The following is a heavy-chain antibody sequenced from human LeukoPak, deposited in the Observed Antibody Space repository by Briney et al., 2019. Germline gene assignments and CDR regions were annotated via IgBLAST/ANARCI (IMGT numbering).Heavy chain of an antibody. CDR3: AKTVSGSHSYQGGDY. CDR1: GFTFSSYA. D-gene: IGHD3-16*02. Sequence: GGSLRLSCAASGFTFSSYAMSWVRQAPGKGLECVSAISGSGGNTYYADSVKGRFTMSRDNSKNTLYLQMNSLRAEDTAVYFCAKTVSGSHSYQGGDYWGQGTLVTVST. CDR2: ISGSGGNT. J-gene: IGHJ4*02. V-gene: IGHV3-23*01.